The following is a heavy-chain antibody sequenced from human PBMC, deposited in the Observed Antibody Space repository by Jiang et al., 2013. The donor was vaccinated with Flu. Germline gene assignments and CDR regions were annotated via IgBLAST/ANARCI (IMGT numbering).Heavy chain of an antibody. J-gene: IGHJ4*02. CDR2: TFYRSKWHN. V-gene: IGHV6-1*01. CDR3: ARVGLYYFDY. D-gene: IGHD3-16*01. Sequence: TLSLTCAISGDSISSNSAAWNWIRQSPSRGLEWLGRTFYRSKWHNGYAVSVKSRITINPDTSKNQFSLQLNSVTPEDTAVYYCARVGLYYFDYWGQGTLVTVSS. CDR1: GDSISSNSAA.